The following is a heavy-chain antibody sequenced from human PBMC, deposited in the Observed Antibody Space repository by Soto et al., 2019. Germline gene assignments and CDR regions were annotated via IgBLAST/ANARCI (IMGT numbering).Heavy chain of an antibody. Sequence: VKVSCKASGYTFTGYYMHWVRQAPGQGLEWMGIINPSGGSTSYAQKFQGRVTMTRDTSTSTVYMELSSLRSEGTAVYYCARGTHPDAFDIWGQGTMVTVSS. CDR1: GYTFTGYY. D-gene: IGHD3-10*01. J-gene: IGHJ3*02. V-gene: IGHV1-46*03. CDR2: INPSGGST. CDR3: ARGTHPDAFDI.